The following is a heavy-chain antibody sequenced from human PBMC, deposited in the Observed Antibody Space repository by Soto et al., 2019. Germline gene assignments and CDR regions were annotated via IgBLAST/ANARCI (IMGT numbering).Heavy chain of an antibody. J-gene: IGHJ3*02. V-gene: IGHV3-30*18. CDR2: ISYDGSKK. Sequence: QGQLVESGGGVVQPGRSLRLSCAASGFTFSNSAMHWVRQAPGKGLEWVAVISYDGSKKYDADSVKGRFTISRDNSKNTLHLQMNSLRAEDTAVYYCAKSAGQSGYAGPDVFDIWGQGTMVTVSS. D-gene: IGHD5-12*01. CDR3: AKSAGQSGYAGPDVFDI. CDR1: GFTFSNSA.